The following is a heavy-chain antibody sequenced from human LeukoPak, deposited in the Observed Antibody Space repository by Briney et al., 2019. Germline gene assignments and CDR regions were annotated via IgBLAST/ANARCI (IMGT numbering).Heavy chain of an antibody. V-gene: IGHV1-2*02. Sequence: ASVKVSCKASRYTGYYIHWVRQAPGQGLEWMGWITPNTGGTNYAQKFQGRVTMTRDTSISTAYMELSRLRSDDTAVYYCARDPSVVVADIPGWFDPWGQGTLVTVSS. CDR2: ITPNTGGT. J-gene: IGHJ5*02. CDR1: RYTGYY. D-gene: IGHD2-21*02. CDR3: ARDPSVVVADIPGWFDP.